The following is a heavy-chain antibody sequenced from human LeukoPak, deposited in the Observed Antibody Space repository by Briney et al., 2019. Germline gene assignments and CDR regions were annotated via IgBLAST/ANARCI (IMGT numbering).Heavy chain of an antibody. CDR1: GFTLSSYE. J-gene: IGHJ4*02. CDR3: ARELPREVTLDY. CDR2: INSDGSRT. D-gene: IGHD2-21*02. V-gene: IGHV3-74*01. Sequence: GGSLRLSCAASGFTLSSYEMHWVRHAPGKGLVWVSRINSDGSRTGYADSVKGRFTISRDNAKNTLYLQMNSLRAEDTAIYYCARELPREVTLDYWGQGTLVTVSS.